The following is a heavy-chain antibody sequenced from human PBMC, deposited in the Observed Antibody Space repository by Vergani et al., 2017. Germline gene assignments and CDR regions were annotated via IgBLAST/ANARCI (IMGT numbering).Heavy chain of an antibody. D-gene: IGHD2-2*02. V-gene: IGHV3-15*01. J-gene: IGHJ4*02. Sequence: EVQVVESGGGLIKPGGSLRLSCVVSGITFKNAWINWVRQAPGKGLEWIGRIRSKNDGGTADYAAPLKGRFTISRDDSKDSAFLWVNNLKTEDTAVYFCYTDYHDYWGQGTLVTVSS. CDR2: IRSKNDGGTA. CDR1: GITFKNAW. CDR3: YTDYHDY.